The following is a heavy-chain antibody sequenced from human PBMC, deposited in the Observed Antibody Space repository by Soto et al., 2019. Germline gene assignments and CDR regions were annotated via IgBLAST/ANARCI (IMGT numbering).Heavy chain of an antibody. CDR2: INAYNGNT. CDR1: GYTFMNYG. V-gene: IGHV1-18*01. CDR3: AGDGSSGWY. Sequence: QVQLVQSGTEVKKPGASVKVSCQASGYTFMNYGITWMRQAPEQGLEWMGWINAYNGNTKYAQKLQGRVTMTTDTSTSTAYMELRSLRSDDTAVYYCAGDGSSGWYWGQGTLVNVFS. J-gene: IGHJ4*02. D-gene: IGHD6-19*01.